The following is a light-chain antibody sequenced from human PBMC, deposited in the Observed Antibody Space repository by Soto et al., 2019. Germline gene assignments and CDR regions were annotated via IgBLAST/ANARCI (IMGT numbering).Light chain of an antibody. J-gene: IGKJ4*01. CDR3: QQSDSTPLT. CDR1: QSISSY. Sequence: DIQMTQSPSSLSASVGDTVTITCRASQSISSYLNWYQQKPGKAPNLLIFTSSNLQSGDPPRFSGSGSGTEFTLTISSLQPEDFATYYCQQSDSTPLTFGGGTKVEIK. V-gene: IGKV1-39*01. CDR2: TSS.